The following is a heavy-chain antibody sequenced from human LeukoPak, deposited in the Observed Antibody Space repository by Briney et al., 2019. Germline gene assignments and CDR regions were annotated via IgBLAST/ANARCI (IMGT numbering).Heavy chain of an antibody. Sequence: SETRSLTCTVSGGSISTYYWTWIRQPPGKGLEWIGYIYYSGSTNYNPSLKSRVTISVDTSKNQFSLKLSSVTAADTAVYYCARGSTIFSGEWGQGTLVTVSS. CDR1: GGSISTYY. J-gene: IGHJ4*02. CDR3: ARGSTIFSGE. CDR2: IYYSGST. V-gene: IGHV4-59*01. D-gene: IGHD3-3*01.